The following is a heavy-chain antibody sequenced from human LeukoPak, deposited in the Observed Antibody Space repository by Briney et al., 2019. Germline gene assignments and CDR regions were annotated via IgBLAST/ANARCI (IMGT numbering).Heavy chain of an antibody. Sequence: GGSLRLSCAASGFTFSSYGMHWVRQAPGKGLEWVAVISYDGSNKYYADSVKGRFTISRDNSKNTLYLQMNSLRAEDTAVYYCAKDGDYDYVWGSYRPTIYYYYGMDVWGQGTTVTVSS. CDR2: ISYDGSNK. CDR1: GFTFSSYG. V-gene: IGHV3-30*18. CDR3: AKDGDYDYVWGSYRPTIYYYYGMDV. D-gene: IGHD3-16*02. J-gene: IGHJ6*02.